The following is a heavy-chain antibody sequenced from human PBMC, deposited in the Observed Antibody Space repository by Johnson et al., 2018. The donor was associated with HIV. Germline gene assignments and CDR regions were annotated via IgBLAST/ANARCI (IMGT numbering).Heavy chain of an antibody. CDR3: ASEVRGVLDI. D-gene: IGHD3-10*01. Sequence: QVQLVESGGGLVQPWGSLRLSCAASGFTFSSYWMSWVRQAPGKGLEWVAVISYDGSDKDYADSVKGRFTISRDSSKNTLYLQMNSLRVEDTAVYYCASEVRGVLDIWGQGTMVTVAA. CDR1: GFTFSSYW. CDR2: ISYDGSDK. J-gene: IGHJ3*02. V-gene: IGHV3-30*14.